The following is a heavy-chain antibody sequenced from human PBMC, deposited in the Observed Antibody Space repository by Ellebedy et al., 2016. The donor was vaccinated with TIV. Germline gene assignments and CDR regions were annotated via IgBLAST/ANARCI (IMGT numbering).Heavy chain of an antibody. V-gene: IGHV3-30-3*01. CDR3: ARGVSGSYRRADS. J-gene: IGHJ5*01. Sequence: GESLKISCAPSGFTVSAFAMHWFRQPPGKGLEWVAVISYDGINKFYADSLKGRFTISRDTSDNTLHLQINSLRIEDTALYYCARGVSGSYRRADSWGQGTLVIVSS. D-gene: IGHD1-26*01. CDR1: GFTVSAFA. CDR2: ISYDGINK.